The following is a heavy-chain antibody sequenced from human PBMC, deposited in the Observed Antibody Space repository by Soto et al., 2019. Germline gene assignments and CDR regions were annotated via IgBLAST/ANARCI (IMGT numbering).Heavy chain of an antibody. Sequence: QVQLQESGPGLVQPSQTLSLTCTVSGGSISSGDYYWSWIRQPPGKGLEWIGYIYYSGSTYYNPSLSSRVTISVDTSKNQFALQLSSVTAADTAVYYCARAIGARYFDYWGQGTLVTVSS. CDR1: GGSISSGDYY. CDR2: IYYSGST. J-gene: IGHJ4*02. CDR3: ARAIGARYFDY. D-gene: IGHD2-15*01. V-gene: IGHV4-30-4*01.